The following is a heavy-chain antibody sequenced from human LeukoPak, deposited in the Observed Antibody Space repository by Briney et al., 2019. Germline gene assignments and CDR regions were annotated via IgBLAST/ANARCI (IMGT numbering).Heavy chain of an antibody. V-gene: IGHV1-69*13. CDR1: GGTFISYA. CDR3: ASRAPGLVTPYYYGMDV. Sequence: SVKVSCKASGGTFISYAISWVRQAPGQGLEWMGGIIPIFGTANYAQKFQGRVTITADESTSTAYMELSSLRSEDTAVYYCASRAPGLVTPYYYGMDVWGQGTTVTVS. J-gene: IGHJ6*02. D-gene: IGHD1-26*01. CDR2: IIPIFGTA.